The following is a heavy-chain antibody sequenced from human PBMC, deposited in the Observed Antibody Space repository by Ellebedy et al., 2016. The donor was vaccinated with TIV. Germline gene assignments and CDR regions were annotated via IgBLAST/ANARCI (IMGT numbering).Heavy chain of an antibody. CDR1: GSTFSDSG. D-gene: IGHD3-10*01. CDR3: ARSGSYSAFHY. Sequence: GESLKISXAVSGSTFSDSGIHWVRQASGKGLEWVGRMRSKANSYATAYAASVKGRFTISRDDSKNTAYLQMNSLKTEDTAVYYCARSGSYSAFHYWGQGTLVTVSS. V-gene: IGHV3-73*01. J-gene: IGHJ4*02. CDR2: MRSKANSYAT.